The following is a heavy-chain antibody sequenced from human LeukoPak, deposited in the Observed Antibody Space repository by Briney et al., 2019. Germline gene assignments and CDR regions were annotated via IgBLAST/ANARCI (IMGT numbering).Heavy chain of an antibody. CDR2: ISYDGSNK. CDR1: GFTFSSYA. D-gene: IGHD3-16*01. CDR3: ARGGGLDV. J-gene: IGHJ6*02. V-gene: IGHV3-30*04. Sequence: GGSLRLSCAASGFTFSSYAMHWVRQAPGKGLEWVAVISYDGSNKYYADSVMGRFTISRDNSKNTLYLQMSNLRAEDTAVYFCARGGGLDVWGQGATVTVSS.